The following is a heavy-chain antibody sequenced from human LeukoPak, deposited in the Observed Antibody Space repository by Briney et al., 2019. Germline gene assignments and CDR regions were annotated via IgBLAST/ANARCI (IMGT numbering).Heavy chain of an antibody. CDR1: GGSISSSNW. Sequence: PSQTLSLTCNVSGGSISSSNWWSWVRQPPGKGLEWIGEIYHSGSTNYNPSLKSRVTISVDKSKNQFSLKLSSVTAADTAVYYCARDLLENSGSYQYWGQGTLVTVSS. CDR3: ARDLLENSGSYQY. V-gene: IGHV4-4*02. CDR2: IYHSGST. D-gene: IGHD3-10*01. J-gene: IGHJ4*02.